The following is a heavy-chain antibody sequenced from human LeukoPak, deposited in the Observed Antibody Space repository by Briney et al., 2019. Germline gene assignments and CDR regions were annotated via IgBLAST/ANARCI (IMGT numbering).Heavy chain of an antibody. Sequence: GGSLRLSCAASGFSFSNYAMSWVRQTPGKGLEWVSTIYYSGGDTYSADSVKGRFTISRDNSRNMVYLQMNSLRAEDTAVSYCAKDHGAAVGPRRFDYWGRGTMVIVSS. CDR3: AKDHGAAVGPRRFDY. J-gene: IGHJ4*02. CDR1: GFSFSNYA. CDR2: IYYSGGDT. V-gene: IGHV3-23*01. D-gene: IGHD4-17*01.